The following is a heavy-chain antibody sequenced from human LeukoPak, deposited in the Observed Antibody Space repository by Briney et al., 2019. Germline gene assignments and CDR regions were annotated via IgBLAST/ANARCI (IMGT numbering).Heavy chain of an antibody. CDR3: ARPDIYYYDSSGYYYYFDY. CDR1: GYSFTSYW. V-gene: IGHV5-51*07. CDR2: IYPGDSDT. J-gene: IGHJ4*02. Sequence: GESLKISCKGSGYSFTSYWIGWVHQMPGKGLEWMGIIYPGDSDTRYSPSFQGQVTISADKSISTAYLQWSSLKASDTAMYYCARPDIYYYDSSGYYYYFDYWGQGTLVTVSS. D-gene: IGHD3-22*01.